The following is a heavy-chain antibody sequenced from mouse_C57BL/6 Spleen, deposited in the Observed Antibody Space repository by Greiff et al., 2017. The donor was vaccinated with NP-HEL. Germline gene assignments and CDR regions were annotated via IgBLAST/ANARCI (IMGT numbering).Heavy chain of an antibody. Sequence: QVQLQQSGPELVKPGASVKISCKASGYAFSSSWMNWVKQRPGKGLEWIGRIYPGDGDTNYNGKFKGKATLTADKSSSTAYMQLSSLTSEDSAVYFCARGDYGPLRGAMDYWGQGTSVTVSS. J-gene: IGHJ4*01. CDR1: GYAFSSSW. D-gene: IGHD1-1*01. CDR2: IYPGDGDT. V-gene: IGHV1-82*01. CDR3: ARGDYGPLRGAMDY.